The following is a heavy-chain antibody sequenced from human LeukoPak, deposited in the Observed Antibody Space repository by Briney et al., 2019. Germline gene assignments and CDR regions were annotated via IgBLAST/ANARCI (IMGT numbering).Heavy chain of an antibody. Sequence: SETLSLTCTVSGGSIDSRSYYRGWIRQPPGKGLEWIGSIYSSGSTYYNPSLKSRVTISVDTSKNQFSLRLSSVTAADTAVYYCARDRCSGGSCYLDYWGQGTLVTVSS. V-gene: IGHV4-39*02. CDR1: GGSIDSRSYY. D-gene: IGHD2-15*01. J-gene: IGHJ4*02. CDR3: ARDRCSGGSCYLDY. CDR2: IYSSGST.